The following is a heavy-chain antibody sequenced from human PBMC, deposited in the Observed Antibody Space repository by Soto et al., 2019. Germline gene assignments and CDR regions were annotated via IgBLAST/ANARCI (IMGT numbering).Heavy chain of an antibody. CDR2: IYYSGST. V-gene: IGHV4-31*03. CDR3: ARVRYCSGGSCYPRFDP. D-gene: IGHD2-15*01. CDR1: GGSISSGGYY. J-gene: IGHJ5*02. Sequence: QVQLQESGPGLVKPSQTLSLTCTVSGGSISSGGYYWSWIRQHPGKGLEWIGYIYYSGSTYYNPSLKSRVTTSVATSKNQFSLKLSSVTAADTAVYYCARVRYCSGGSCYPRFDPWGQGTLVTVSS.